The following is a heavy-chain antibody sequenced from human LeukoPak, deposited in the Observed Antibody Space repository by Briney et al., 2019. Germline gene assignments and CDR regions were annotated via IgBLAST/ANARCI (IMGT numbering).Heavy chain of an antibody. Sequence: GGSLRLSCAASGFSFSTYSMNWVRQAPGKGLEWVSYIGTGSSIIDYSDSVKGRFTISRDSAKNSLYLQMTSLRAEDTAVYYCVRDRDFAFDIWGQGTMVIVSS. CDR1: GFSFSTYS. CDR3: VRDRDFAFDI. V-gene: IGHV3-48*01. J-gene: IGHJ3*02. CDR2: IGTGSSII.